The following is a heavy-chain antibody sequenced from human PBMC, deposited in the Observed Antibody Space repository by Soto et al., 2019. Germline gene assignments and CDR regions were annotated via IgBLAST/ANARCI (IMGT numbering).Heavy chain of an antibody. D-gene: IGHD1-26*01. CDR2: IKSKTDGGTT. CDR1: GFTFSNAW. J-gene: IGHJ6*02. CDR3: TTAPWELPHYYYYVMDV. Sequence: GSLRLSCAASGFTFSNAWMNWVRQAPGKGLEWVGRIKSKTDGGTTDYAAPVKGRFTISRDDSKNTLYLQMNSLKTEDTAVYYCTTAPWELPHYYYYVMDVWGQGTTVTVSS. V-gene: IGHV3-15*07.